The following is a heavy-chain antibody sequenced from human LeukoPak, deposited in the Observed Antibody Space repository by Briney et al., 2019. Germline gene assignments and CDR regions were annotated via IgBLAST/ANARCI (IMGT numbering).Heavy chain of an antibody. J-gene: IGHJ6*03. CDR2: IRYDGSNK. CDR3: AKDWAIFGVVIYNYYMDV. V-gene: IGHV3-30*02. Sequence: PGGSLRLSCAASGFTFSSYGMHWVRQAPGKGLEWVAFIRYDGSNKYYTDSVKGRFTISRDNSKNTLYLQMNSLRAEDTAVYYCAKDWAIFGVVIYNYYMDVWGKGTTVTVSS. CDR1: GFTFSSYG. D-gene: IGHD3-3*01.